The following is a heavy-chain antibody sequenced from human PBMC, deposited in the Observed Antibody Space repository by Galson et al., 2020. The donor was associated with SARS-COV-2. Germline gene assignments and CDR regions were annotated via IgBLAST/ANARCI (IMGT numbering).Heavy chain of an antibody. D-gene: IGHD4-4*01. V-gene: IGHV1-18*01. J-gene: IGHJ4*02. CDR2: ISAYNGNT. CDR1: GYTFTSYG. Sequence: ASVKVSCKASGYTFTSYGISWVRQAPGQGLEWMGWISAYNGNTNYAQKLQGRVTMTTDTSTSTAYMELRSLRSDDTAVYYCARAYSHDYSNYPGDDYWGQRTLVTVSS. CDR3: ARAYSHDYSNYPGDDY.